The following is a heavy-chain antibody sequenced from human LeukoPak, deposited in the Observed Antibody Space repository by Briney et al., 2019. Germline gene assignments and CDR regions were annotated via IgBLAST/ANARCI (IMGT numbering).Heavy chain of an antibody. V-gene: IGHV4-61*01. D-gene: IGHD6-13*01. CDR1: GGSVSSGSYY. CDR3: AGAPGYSSSWYGN. CDR2: IYYSGST. J-gene: IGHJ4*02. Sequence: PSETLSLTCTVSGGSVSSGSYYWSWIRQPPGKGLEWIGYIYYSGSTNYNPSLKSRVTISVDSSKNQFSLKLTSVTAADTAVYYCAGAPGYSSSWYGNWGQGTLVTVSS.